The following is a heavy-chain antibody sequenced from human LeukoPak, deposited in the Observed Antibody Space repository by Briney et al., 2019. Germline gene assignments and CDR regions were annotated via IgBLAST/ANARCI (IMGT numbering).Heavy chain of an antibody. CDR3: AKDLRVSIVVVTARGSFDY. D-gene: IGHD2-21*02. V-gene: IGHV3-23*01. CDR1: GFTFSSYS. Sequence: GGSLRLSCAASGFTFSSYSMNWVRQAPGKGLEWVSAISGSGGSTYYADSVKGRFTISRDNSKNTLYLQMNSLRAEDTAVYYCAKDLRVSIVVVTARGSFDYWGQGTLVTVSS. CDR2: ISGSGGST. J-gene: IGHJ4*02.